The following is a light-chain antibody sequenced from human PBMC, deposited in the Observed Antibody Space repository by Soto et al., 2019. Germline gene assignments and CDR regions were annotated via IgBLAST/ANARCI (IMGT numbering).Light chain of an antibody. V-gene: IGKV1-27*01. CDR1: QDIRNF. Sequence: GDRVPVTCRASQDIRNFLAWYQKKPGKAPRLLIYDASALQSGVPSRFSALGSGTDFTLTISSLQPDDVAVYYCQKYNSAPRTFGQGTKVDIK. CDR3: QKYNSAPRT. CDR2: DAS. J-gene: IGKJ1*01.